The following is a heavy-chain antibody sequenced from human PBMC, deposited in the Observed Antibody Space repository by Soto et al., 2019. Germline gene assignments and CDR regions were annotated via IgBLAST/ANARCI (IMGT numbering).Heavy chain of an antibody. CDR1: GDTFKNCV. Sequence: QVQVVQSGVEVRRPGSSVKVSCKASGDTFKNCVISWVRQAPGQGLEWKGGIIPLFGTTDFAQRFQGRLTITTDKTTTTAYMELSRLRSEDTATYSCAAELGFGKLSVVWGQGTTVIVSS. V-gene: IGHV1-69*06. CDR3: AAELGFGKLSVV. CDR2: IIPLFGTT. J-gene: IGHJ6*02. D-gene: IGHD3-10*01.